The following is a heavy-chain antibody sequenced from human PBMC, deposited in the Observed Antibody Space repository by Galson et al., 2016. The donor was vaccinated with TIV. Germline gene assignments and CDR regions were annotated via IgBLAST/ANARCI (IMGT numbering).Heavy chain of an antibody. CDR2: VSHRGRT. V-gene: IGHV4-34*01. D-gene: IGHD2-2*01. J-gene: IGHJ4*02. CDR3: AGGGPNIVIVPAAGYFDS. CDR1: GESLSGYH. Sequence: ETLSLTCALSGESLSGYHWTWIRQAPGKGLEWIGEVSHRGRTNYNPSLESRVTISLVTSKNEFALKLTSVTAADTAVYYCAGGGPNIVIVPAAGYFDSWGQGALVTVSS.